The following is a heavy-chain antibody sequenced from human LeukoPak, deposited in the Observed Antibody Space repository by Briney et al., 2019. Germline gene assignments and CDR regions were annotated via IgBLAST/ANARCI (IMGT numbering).Heavy chain of an antibody. V-gene: IGHV3-23*01. Sequence: GGSLRLSCSASGFTFISYSMSWGRQAPGEGVEWVSAINCSGGSTYYADSVKGRFTISRDNSKNTLYLQMNSLRAEDTAVYYCAKGTYYDFWSGYYWYMDVWGKGTTVTVSS. CDR2: INCSGGST. CDR3: AKGTYYDFWSGYYWYMDV. CDR1: GFTFISYS. D-gene: IGHD3-3*01. J-gene: IGHJ6*03.